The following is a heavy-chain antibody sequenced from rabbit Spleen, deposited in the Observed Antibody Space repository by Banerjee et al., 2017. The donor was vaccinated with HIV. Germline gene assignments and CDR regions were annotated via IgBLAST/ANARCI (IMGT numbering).Heavy chain of an antibody. V-gene: IGHV1S40*01. CDR3: ARETSSVLVVVSFYFNL. J-gene: IGHJ4*01. CDR2: IYSGSSGDT. Sequence: QSLEESGGDLVKPGASLTLTCTASGFSFSSRYYMCWVRQAPGKGLEWIACIYSGSSGDTYYASWAKRRVTISKSASITVTLQMTRLTAADTATYFCARETSSVLVVVSFYFNLWGQGTLCTV. D-gene: IGHD1-1*01. CDR1: GFSFSSRYY.